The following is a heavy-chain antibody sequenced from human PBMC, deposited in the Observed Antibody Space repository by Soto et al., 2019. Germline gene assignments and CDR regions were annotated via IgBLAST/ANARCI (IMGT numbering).Heavy chain of an antibody. J-gene: IGHJ4*02. CDR3: ARYIRGPTVFYFDF. CDR1: GFTFSSYA. Sequence: GSLRLSCAASGFTFSSYAMSWVRQAPGKGLEWVSAISGSGGSTYYADSVKGRFTISRDNSKNTLYLQMNSLRAEDTAVYYCARYIRGPTVFYFDFWGPGVLVTVSS. CDR2: ISGSGGST. V-gene: IGHV3-23*01. D-gene: IGHD3-3*02.